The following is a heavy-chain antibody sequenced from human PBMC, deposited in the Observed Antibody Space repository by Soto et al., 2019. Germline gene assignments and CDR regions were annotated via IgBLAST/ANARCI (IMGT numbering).Heavy chain of an antibody. Sequence: QVHLVQSGAEVKKPGASVKVSCKASGYTVTDYYVHWVRQSPGQGLEWMGWINPNSGVTNYAQKFQGWVTLTRDASVNTAYMELNSLKSDDTAVFFCARGVSGWSPFDVWGQGTLVTVSS. V-gene: IGHV1-2*04. D-gene: IGHD6-19*01. CDR1: GYTVTDYY. CDR3: ARGVSGWSPFDV. J-gene: IGHJ4*02. CDR2: INPNSGVT.